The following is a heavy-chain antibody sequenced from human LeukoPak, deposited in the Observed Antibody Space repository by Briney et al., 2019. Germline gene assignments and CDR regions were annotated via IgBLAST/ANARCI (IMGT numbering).Heavy chain of an antibody. V-gene: IGHV5-10-1*01. CDR1: GYDFSIYW. CDR3: ARLGRDFYAMDV. J-gene: IGHJ6*02. D-gene: IGHD1-26*01. Sequence: HGESLNISCMGSGYDFSIYWITWVRQMPGKGLEWMGRIDPSDSYTNYSPSFQGHVTISADKSISTAYLQWSSLKASDTAMYYCARLGRDFYAMDVWGQGTTVTVSS. CDR2: IDPSDSYT.